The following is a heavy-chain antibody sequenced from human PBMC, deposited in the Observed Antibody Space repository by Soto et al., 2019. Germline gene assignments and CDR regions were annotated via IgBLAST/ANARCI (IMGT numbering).Heavy chain of an antibody. CDR2: ISSSGGTT. CDR3: ARDYSYACDY. D-gene: IGHD3-16*01. CDR1: GFTFSSFA. V-gene: IGHV3-23*01. J-gene: IGHJ4*02. Sequence: EVQLLESGGGLVQPGESLRLSCAVSGFTFSSFAMSWVRQAPGKGLEWVSVISSSGGTTYYTDSVKGRFTISRDNSKKPLYLQMTSLRAEDTAVYYCARDYSYACDYWGQGALVTVSS.